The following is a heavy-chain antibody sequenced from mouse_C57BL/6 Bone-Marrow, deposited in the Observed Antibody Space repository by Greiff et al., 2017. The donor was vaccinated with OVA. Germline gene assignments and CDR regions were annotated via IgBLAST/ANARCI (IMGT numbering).Heavy chain of an antibody. CDR2: IYPGDGDT. V-gene: IGHV1-82*01. D-gene: IGHD2-3*01. CDR3: ARHEDGYYASYFDY. Sequence: VNVVESGPELVKPGASVKISCKASGYAFSSSWMNWVKQRPGKGLEWIGRIYPGDGDTNYNGKFKGKATLTADKSSSTAYMQLSSLTSEDSAVYFCARHEDGYYASYFDYWGQGNTLTVSS. J-gene: IGHJ2*01. CDR1: GYAFSSSW.